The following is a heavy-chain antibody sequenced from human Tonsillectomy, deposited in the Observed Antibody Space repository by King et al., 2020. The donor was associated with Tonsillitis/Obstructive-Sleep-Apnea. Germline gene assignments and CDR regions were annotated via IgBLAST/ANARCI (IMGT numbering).Heavy chain of an antibody. CDR2: IYYNGVT. V-gene: IGHV4-59*01. CDR1: DGSINSYY. CDR3: ARGGAAVPYFFDY. Sequence: QLQESGPGLVKPSETLSLTCTVSDGSINSYYLTWIRQTPGKGLEWIAYIYYNGVTNYNPSLQSRLTVSVDTSKNQFSLNLSSVTAADTAIYYCARGGAAVPYFFDYWGQGKVVTVS. D-gene: IGHD6-13*01. J-gene: IGHJ4*02.